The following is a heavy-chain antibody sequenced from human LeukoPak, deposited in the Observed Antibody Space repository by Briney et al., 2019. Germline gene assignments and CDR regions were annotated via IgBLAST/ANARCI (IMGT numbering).Heavy chain of an antibody. Sequence: GGSLRLSCAASGFTFSTYWMYWVRQAPGKGLVWVSYINSDGSSTTYVDSVKGRFTISRDNSKNTLYLQMNSLRAEDTAVYYCASNEGGSTVTGYYYYGMDVWGQGTTVTVSS. J-gene: IGHJ6*02. V-gene: IGHV3-74*01. CDR2: INSDGSST. D-gene: IGHD4-17*01. CDR3: ASNEGGSTVTGYYYYGMDV. CDR1: GFTFSTYW.